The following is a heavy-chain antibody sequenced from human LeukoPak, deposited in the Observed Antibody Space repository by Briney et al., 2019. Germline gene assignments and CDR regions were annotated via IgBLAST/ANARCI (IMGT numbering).Heavy chain of an antibody. CDR3: ASGVPWLVPDY. CDR2: INHSGST. J-gene: IGHJ4*02. V-gene: IGHV4-34*01. D-gene: IGHD6-19*01. Sequence: SETLSLTCAVYGGSFSGYYWSWIRQPPGKGLEWIGEINHSGSTNYNPSLKSRVTISVDTSKNQFSLKLSSVTAADTAVYYCASGVPWLVPDYWGQGTLVTVSS. CDR1: GGSFSGYY.